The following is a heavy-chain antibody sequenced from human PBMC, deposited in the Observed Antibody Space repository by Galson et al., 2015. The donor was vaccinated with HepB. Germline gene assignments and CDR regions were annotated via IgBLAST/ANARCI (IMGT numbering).Heavy chain of an antibody. CDR1: GYTFTTNG. J-gene: IGHJ4*02. CDR3: ARDRLHSLDY. V-gene: IGHV1-18*04. CDR2: ISAHSGDT. D-gene: IGHD2-15*01. Sequence: SVKVSCKASGYTFTTNGISWVRQAPGQGLEWMGWISAHSGDTKYAQKLQGRVTMTRDTSTSSVHMELRSLRIDDTAVYYCARDRLHSLDYWGPGSLVTVSS.